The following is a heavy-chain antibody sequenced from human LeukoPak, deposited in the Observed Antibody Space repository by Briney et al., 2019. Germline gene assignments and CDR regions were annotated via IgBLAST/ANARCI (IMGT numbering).Heavy chain of an antibody. CDR1: GGTFSSYA. D-gene: IGHD7-27*01. Sequence: SVKVSCKASGGTFSSYAISWVRQAPGQGLEWMGRIIPILGIANYAQKFQGRVTITADESTSTAYMELSSLRSEDTAVYYCARDLSHRRTNWGELLDYWGQGTLVTVSS. CDR2: IIPILGIA. CDR3: ARDLSHRRTNWGELLDY. J-gene: IGHJ4*02. V-gene: IGHV1-69*04.